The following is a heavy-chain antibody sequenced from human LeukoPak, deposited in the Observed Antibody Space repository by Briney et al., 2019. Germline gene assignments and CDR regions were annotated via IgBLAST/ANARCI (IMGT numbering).Heavy chain of an antibody. V-gene: IGHV3-9*03. CDR3: AKSYTRVVTLDDAFEP. Sequence: GRSLRLSCAASGFTFDEYAMYWVRHAPGKGLEWVSGITWNSGSRAYAGSVKGRFTISRDSAKSALYLQMNSLRAEDMALYYCAKSYTRVVTLDDAFEPWGQGTMVTVSS. CDR1: GFTFDEYA. J-gene: IGHJ3*01. CDR2: ITWNSGSR. D-gene: IGHD4-23*01.